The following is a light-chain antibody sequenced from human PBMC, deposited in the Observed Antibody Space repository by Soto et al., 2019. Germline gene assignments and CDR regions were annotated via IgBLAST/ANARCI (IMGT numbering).Light chain of an antibody. J-gene: IGKJ4*01. CDR1: QGISSY. Sequence: AIRMTQSPSSFSASTGDRVTITCRASQGISSYLAWYQQKPGKAPKILIYAESTLQSGVPSRFSGSGSGTDFTLTISCLQSEDFATYYCQQYYSYTLTFGGGTKVEIK. CDR2: AES. CDR3: QQYYSYTLT. V-gene: IGKV1-8*01.